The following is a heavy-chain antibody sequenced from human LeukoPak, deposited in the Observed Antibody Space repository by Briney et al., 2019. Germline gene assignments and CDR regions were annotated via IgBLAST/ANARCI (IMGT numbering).Heavy chain of an antibody. CDR1: GFTFSSYA. D-gene: IGHD2-21*02. CDR3: ARDGGDIVVVTASYYYMDV. V-gene: IGHV3-64*01. J-gene: IGHJ6*03. CDR2: ISSNGGST. Sequence: GGSLTLTCAGSGFTFSSYAMHWVGQAPGKEGEDVSAISSNGGSTYYANSVKGRFTISRDNSKNTLYLQMSRLTDEDRAGYYCARDGGDIVVVTASYYYMDVWGKGTTVTVSS.